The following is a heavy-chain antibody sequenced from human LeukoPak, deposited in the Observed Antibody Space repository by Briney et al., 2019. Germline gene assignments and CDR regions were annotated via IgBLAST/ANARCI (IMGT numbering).Heavy chain of an antibody. CDR1: GFTFSSYA. CDR2: ISGSGGST. J-gene: IGHJ4*02. CDR3: AKRWTQLWLRSPFYFDY. V-gene: IGHV3-23*01. D-gene: IGHD5-18*01. Sequence: GGSLRLSCAASGFTFSSYAMHWVRQAPGKGLEWVSAISGSGGSTYYADSVKGRFTISRDNSKNTLYLQMNSLRAEDTAVYYCAKRWTQLWLRSPFYFDYWGQGTLVTVSS.